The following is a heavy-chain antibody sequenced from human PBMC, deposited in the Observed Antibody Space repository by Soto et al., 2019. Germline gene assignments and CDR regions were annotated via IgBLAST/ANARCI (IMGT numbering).Heavy chain of an antibody. CDR1: GFTFSSYA. D-gene: IGHD1-26*01. CDR2: MWYDRSHT. CDR3: AKDRLRGGFLTTATTNGMDV. V-gene: IGHV3-33*03. J-gene: IGHJ6*02. Sequence: PGGSLRLSCAASGFTFSSYAMHWVRQAPGKGLEWVALMWYDRSHTYYAESVKGRFNISRDESKNMLFLHMSGLRAEDTAVYYCAKDRLRGGFLTTATTNGMDVWGQGTTVTVSS.